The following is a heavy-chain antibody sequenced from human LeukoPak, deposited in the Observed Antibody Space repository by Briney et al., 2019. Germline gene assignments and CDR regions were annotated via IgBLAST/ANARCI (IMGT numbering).Heavy chain of an antibody. Sequence: GGSLRLSCAAYGFTFSSYWMHWVRQAPGKGLVWVSRINSDGTSTTYADSVKGRFTISRDNAKNTLYLQMNSLRAEDTAVYYCAKDRGYDILTGLFDYWGQGTLVTVSS. CDR3: AKDRGYDILTGLFDY. CDR2: INSDGTST. CDR1: GFTFSSYW. D-gene: IGHD3-9*01. V-gene: IGHV3-74*01. J-gene: IGHJ4*02.